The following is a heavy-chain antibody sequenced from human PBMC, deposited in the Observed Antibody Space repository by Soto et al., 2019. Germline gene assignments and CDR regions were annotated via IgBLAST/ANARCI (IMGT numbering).Heavy chain of an antibody. D-gene: IGHD2-2*01. CDR3: AGGRIVVVPAAAPYNWFDP. CDR2: INHSGST. CDR1: GGSFSGYY. J-gene: IGHJ5*02. V-gene: IGHV4-34*01. Sequence: SETLSLTCAVYGGSFSGYYWSWIRQPPGKGLEWIGEINHSGSTNYNPSLKSRVTISVDTSKNQFSLKLSSVTAADTAVYYCAGGRIVVVPAAAPYNWFDPWGQGTLVTVSS.